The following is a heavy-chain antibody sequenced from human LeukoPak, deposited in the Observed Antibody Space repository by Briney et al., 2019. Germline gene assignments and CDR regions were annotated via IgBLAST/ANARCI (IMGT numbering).Heavy chain of an antibody. Sequence: PGRSLRLSWAASGFTFSSYAMHWVRQAPGKGLEWVAVISYDGSNKYYADSVKGRFTISRDNSKNTLYLQMNSLRAEDTAVYYCARSDDYGDYSFDYWGQGTLVTVSS. D-gene: IGHD4-17*01. CDR1: GFTFSSYA. CDR2: ISYDGSNK. J-gene: IGHJ4*02. CDR3: ARSDDYGDYSFDY. V-gene: IGHV3-30-3*01.